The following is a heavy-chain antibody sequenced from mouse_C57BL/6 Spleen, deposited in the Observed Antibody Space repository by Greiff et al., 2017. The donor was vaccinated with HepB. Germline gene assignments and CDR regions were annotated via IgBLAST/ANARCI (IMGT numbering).Heavy chain of an antibody. V-gene: IGHV1-55*01. J-gene: IGHJ2*01. Sequence: QVQLQQPGAELVKPGASVKMSCKASGYTFTSYWITWVKQRPGQGLEWIGDIYPGSGSTNYNEKFKSKATLTVDTSSSTAYMQRSSLTSEDSAVYYCARVWKITTGYFDYWGQGTTLTVSS. D-gene: IGHD2-4*01. CDR2: IYPGSGST. CDR1: GYTFTSYW. CDR3: ARVWKITTGYFDY.